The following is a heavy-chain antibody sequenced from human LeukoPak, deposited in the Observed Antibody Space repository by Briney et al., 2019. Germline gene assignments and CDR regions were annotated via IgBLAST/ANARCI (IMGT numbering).Heavy chain of an antibody. D-gene: IGHD3-3*01. J-gene: IGHJ4*02. CDR1: GYTFTSYY. V-gene: IGHV1-46*01. CDR2: INPSGGST. Sequence: GASVKVSCKASGYTFTSYYMHWVRQAPGQGLERMGIINPSGGSTSYAQKFQGRVTMTRDTSTSTVYMELSSLRSEDTAVYYCARSGEGYDFWSGYPYWGQGTLVTVSS. CDR3: ARSGEGYDFWSGYPY.